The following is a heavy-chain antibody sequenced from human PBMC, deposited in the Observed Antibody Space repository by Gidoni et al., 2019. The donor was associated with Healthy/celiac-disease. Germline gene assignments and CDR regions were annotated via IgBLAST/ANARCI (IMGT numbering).Heavy chain of an antibody. Sequence: QVQLQESGPGLVKPSETLSLTCTVSGGSFSGYYWSWIRQSPGNRLEWIGHIYDTGSTHYNPSLNSRVTISIDTSKNQFSLRLSSVTAADTAVYYCARERIPAAFDYWGRGILVTVSS. CDR2: IYDTGST. CDR3: ARERIPAAFDY. J-gene: IGHJ4*02. CDR1: GGSFSGYY. D-gene: IGHD6-25*01. V-gene: IGHV4-59*01.